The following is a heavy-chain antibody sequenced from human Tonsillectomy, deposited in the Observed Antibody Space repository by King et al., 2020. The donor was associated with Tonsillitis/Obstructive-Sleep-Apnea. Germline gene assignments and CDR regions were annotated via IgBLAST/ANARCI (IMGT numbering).Heavy chain of an antibody. Sequence: VQLVESGGGVVQPGRSLRLYCAASGFTFSSYSMHWVRQAPGKGLEWVAVISYDGGNKYYADSVKGRFTISRDNSKDTLYLQMNNLRAEDTAVYYCASYRWDIVVVPAAPFDYWGQGTLVTVSS. CDR2: ISYDGGNK. V-gene: IGHV3-30*04. D-gene: IGHD2-2*01. CDR3: ASYRWDIVVVPAAPFDY. J-gene: IGHJ4*02. CDR1: GFTFSSYS.